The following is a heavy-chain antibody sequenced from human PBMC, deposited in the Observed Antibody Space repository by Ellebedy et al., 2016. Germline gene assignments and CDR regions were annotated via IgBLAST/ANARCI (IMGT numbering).Heavy chain of an antibody. D-gene: IGHD2-21*01. V-gene: IGHV3-9*01. J-gene: IGHJ4*02. CDR2: ISWNSGSI. CDR1: GFTFGDYA. Sequence: SLKISCAASGFTFGDYAMHWVRQAPGKGLEWVSGISWNSGSIGYADSVKGRFTISRDNAKNSLYLQMNSLRAEDTAVYFCARDMGHCGDGVCNLWGQGTLVTVSS. CDR3: ARDMGHCGDGVCNL.